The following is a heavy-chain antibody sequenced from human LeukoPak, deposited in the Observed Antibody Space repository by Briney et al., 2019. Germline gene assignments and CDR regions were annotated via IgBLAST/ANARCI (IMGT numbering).Heavy chain of an antibody. D-gene: IGHD6-19*01. J-gene: IGHJ4*02. CDR1: GGSISSSSYY. CDR3: ARDPSSGWVGAEFDY. CDR2: IYYSGST. Sequence: KPSETLSLTCTVSGGSISSSSYYWRWIRQPPGKGLEWIGSIYYSGSTYYNPSLKSRVTISVDTSKNQFSLKLSSVTAADTAVYYCARDPSSGWVGAEFDYWGQGTLVTVSS. V-gene: IGHV4-39*07.